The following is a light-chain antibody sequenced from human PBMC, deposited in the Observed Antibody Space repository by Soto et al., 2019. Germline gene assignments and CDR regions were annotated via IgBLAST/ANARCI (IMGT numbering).Light chain of an antibody. CDR2: DVS. J-gene: IGLJ1*01. Sequence: HSELTQPASGSGFPGQSSSISCTRTSSDVGGYNYVSWHQQHPGKAPKLTIYDVSSRPSGVSNRFSASKSGNTASLTISGLQAEDEADYYCTSYTSSGTYVFGAGTKVTVL. CDR1: SSDVGGYNY. CDR3: TSYTSSGTYV. V-gene: IGLV2-14*01.